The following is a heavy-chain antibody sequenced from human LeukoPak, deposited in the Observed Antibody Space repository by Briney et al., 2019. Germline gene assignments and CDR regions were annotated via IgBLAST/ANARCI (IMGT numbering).Heavy chain of an antibody. CDR3: AKQSYARSLGE. CDR2: TNSGGTTT. CDR1: GFPFSDFS. V-gene: IGHV3-23*01. J-gene: IGHJ4*02. Sequence: GGSLRLSCATSGFPFSDFSMTWVRQAPGKGLEWISTTNSGGTTTYYAESVKGRFTISRDNFKNALYLQMSGLRVEDTAIYYCAKQSYARSLGEGGPGTLVTVSS. D-gene: IGHD3-10*02.